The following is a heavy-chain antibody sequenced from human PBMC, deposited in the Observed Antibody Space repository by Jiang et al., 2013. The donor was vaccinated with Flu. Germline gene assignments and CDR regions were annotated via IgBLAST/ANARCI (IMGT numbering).Heavy chain of an antibody. Sequence: QLLESGGGVVQPGRSLRLSCAASGFTFSSYAMHWVRQAPGKGLEWVAVISYDGSNKYYADSVKGRFTISRDNSKNTLYLQMNSLRAEDTAVYYCARSGREEGRYSSSSGALDYWGQGTLVTVSS. CDR1: GFTFSSYA. J-gene: IGHJ4*02. D-gene: IGHD6-6*01. V-gene: IGHV3-30-3*01. CDR2: ISYDGSNK. CDR3: ARSGREEGRYSSSSGALDY.